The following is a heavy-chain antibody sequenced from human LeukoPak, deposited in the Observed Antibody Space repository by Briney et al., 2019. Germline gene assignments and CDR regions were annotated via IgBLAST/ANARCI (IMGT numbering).Heavy chain of an antibody. J-gene: IGHJ4*02. V-gene: IGHV3-49*03. Sequence: GGSLRLSCTASGFTFGDYAMSWFRQAPGKGLEWVGFIRSKAYGGTTEYAASVKGRFTISRDDSKSIAYLQMNSLKTEDTAVYYCTGYPGPGWLQLSYWGQGTLVTVSS. CDR2: IRSKAYGGTT. CDR3: TGYPGPGWLQLSY. D-gene: IGHD5-24*01. CDR1: GFTFGDYA.